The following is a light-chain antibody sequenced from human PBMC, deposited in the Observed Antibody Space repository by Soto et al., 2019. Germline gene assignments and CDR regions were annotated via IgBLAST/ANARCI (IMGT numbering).Light chain of an antibody. CDR3: RQYSNWPSFT. CDR1: QSVSSN. V-gene: IGKV3-15*01. J-gene: IGKJ3*01. Sequence: EIVMTQSPAALSXSPGERATLSCRASQSVSSNLAWYQQKPGQAPRLLIYGASTRATGIPVRFSGSGSGTEFTLTISSLQSEDFAVYYCRQYSNWPSFTFGPGTKVDIK. CDR2: GAS.